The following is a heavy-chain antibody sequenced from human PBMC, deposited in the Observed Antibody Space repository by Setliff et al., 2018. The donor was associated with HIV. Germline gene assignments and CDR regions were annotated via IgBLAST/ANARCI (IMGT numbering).Heavy chain of an antibody. CDR3: ARVLNPSDAFDI. CDR2: IYYSGSS. CDR1: GGSISSGYYY. J-gene: IGHJ3*02. V-gene: IGHV4-31*03. Sequence: NPSETLSLTCSVSGGSISSGYYYWSWIRQHPGKGLEWIGYIYYSGSSYYNPSLKSRVTISVDTSKNQFSVKLSSVTAADTAVYYCARVLNPSDAFDIWGQGTMVTVSS.